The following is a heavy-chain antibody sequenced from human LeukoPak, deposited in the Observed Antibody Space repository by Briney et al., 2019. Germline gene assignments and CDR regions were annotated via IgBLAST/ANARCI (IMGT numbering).Heavy chain of an antibody. J-gene: IGHJ5*02. D-gene: IGHD3-9*01. CDR2: INHSGST. CDR3: ARGQGLLRYFDWLRMGYWFDP. Sequence: SETLSLTCAVYGGSFSGYYWSWIRQPPGKGLEWIGEINHSGSTNYNPSLKSRVTISVDTSKNQFSLKLSSVTAADTAVYYCARGQGLLRYFDWLRMGYWFDPWGQGTLVTVSS. V-gene: IGHV4-34*01. CDR1: GGSFSGYY.